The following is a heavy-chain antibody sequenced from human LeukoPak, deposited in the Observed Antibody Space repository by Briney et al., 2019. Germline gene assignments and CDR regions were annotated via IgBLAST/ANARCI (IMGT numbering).Heavy chain of an antibody. CDR1: GFTFSSYA. Sequence: PGGSLRLSCAASGFTFSSYAMHWVRQAPGKGLEWVAVISYDGSNKYYADSVKGRFTISRDNSKNTLYLQMNSLRAEDTAVYYCARDSSSIAFGWFDPWGQGTLVTVSS. D-gene: IGHD6-6*01. J-gene: IGHJ5*02. V-gene: IGHV3-30-3*01. CDR2: ISYDGSNK. CDR3: ARDSSSIAFGWFDP.